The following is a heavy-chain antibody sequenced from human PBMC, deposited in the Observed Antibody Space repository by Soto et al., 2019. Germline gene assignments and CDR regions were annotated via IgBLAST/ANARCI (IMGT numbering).Heavy chain of an antibody. CDR2: ISGSGGNT. D-gene: IGHD6-13*01. J-gene: IGHJ5*02. CDR1: GFTFSNYA. CDR3: AKDRRSSWYGWFDP. Sequence: GGSLRLSCVASGFTFSNYAMSWVRQAPGKGLEWVSAISGSGGNTYYADSVEGRFTISRDNSKNTLYVQMNSLRAEDTAVYYCAKDRRSSWYGWFDPWGQGTLVTVSS. V-gene: IGHV3-23*01.